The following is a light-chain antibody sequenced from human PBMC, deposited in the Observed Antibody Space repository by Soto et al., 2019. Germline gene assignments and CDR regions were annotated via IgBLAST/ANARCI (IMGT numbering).Light chain of an antibody. Sequence: QSALNQPPSASGSPGQSVTISCTGTSSDVADYNYVSWYQQYPGKAPKLMIYEVSKRPSGVPDRFSGSNSGNTASLTVPGLQAEDEADYYCSSYAGSNNWVFGGGTKLTVL. CDR3: SSYAGSNNWV. CDR1: SSDVADYNY. V-gene: IGLV2-8*01. J-gene: IGLJ3*02. CDR2: EVS.